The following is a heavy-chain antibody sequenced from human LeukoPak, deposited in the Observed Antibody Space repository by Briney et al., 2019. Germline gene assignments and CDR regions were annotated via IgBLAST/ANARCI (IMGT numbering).Heavy chain of an antibody. J-gene: IGHJ5*02. D-gene: IGHD6-19*01. CDR2: IKGDGSST. CDR3: ARETAVAGNWFDP. Sequence: GGSLRLSCAASGFTFSSYWMHWVRQAPGKGLVWVSRIKGDGSSTRYADSVKGRFTISRDNAKNTLYLQMNSLRAKDTAVYYCARETAVAGNWFDPWGQGTLVTVSS. CDR1: GFTFSSYW. V-gene: IGHV3-74*01.